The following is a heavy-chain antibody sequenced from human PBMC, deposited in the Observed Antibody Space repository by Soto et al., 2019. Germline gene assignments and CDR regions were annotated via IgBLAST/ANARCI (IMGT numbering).Heavy chain of an antibody. CDR2: IIPIFGTA. Sequence: SVKVSCKASGGTFSSYAISWVRQAPGQGLEWMGGIIPIFGTANYAQKFQGRVTITADESTSTAYMELSSLRSEDTAVYYCARDCSSTSCYTGYYYYYGMDVWGQGTTVTVSS. J-gene: IGHJ6*02. CDR1: GGTFSSYA. D-gene: IGHD2-2*02. V-gene: IGHV1-69*13. CDR3: ARDCSSTSCYTGYYYYYGMDV.